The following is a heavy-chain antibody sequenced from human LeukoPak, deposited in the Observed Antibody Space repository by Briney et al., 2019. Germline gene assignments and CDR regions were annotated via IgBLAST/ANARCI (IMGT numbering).Heavy chain of an antibody. J-gene: IGHJ4*02. D-gene: IGHD5-24*01. CDR3: ARGRGYNSFDY. CDR1: GGSFSGYY. CDR2: INHSGST. Sequence: PSETLSLTCAVYGGSFSGYYWGWIRQPPGKGLEWIGEINHSGSTNYSPSLKSRVTISVDTSKNQFSLNLNSVTAADTAVYYCARGRGYNSFDYWGQGTLVTVSS. V-gene: IGHV4-34*01.